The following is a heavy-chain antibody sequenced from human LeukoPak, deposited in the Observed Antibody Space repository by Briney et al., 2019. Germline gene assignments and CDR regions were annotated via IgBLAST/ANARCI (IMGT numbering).Heavy chain of an antibody. CDR1: GGTFSSYA. D-gene: IGHD6-13*01. Sequence: GASVKVSCKASGGTFSSYAISWVRQAPGQGLEWMGGIIPIFGTANYAQKFQGRVTITTDESTSTAYMELSSLRSEDTAVYYCASSSWCRGEPRCRRSYYYYYMDVWGKGTTVTVSS. V-gene: IGHV1-69*05. J-gene: IGHJ6*03. CDR2: IIPIFGTA. CDR3: ASSSWCRGEPRCRRSYYYYYMDV.